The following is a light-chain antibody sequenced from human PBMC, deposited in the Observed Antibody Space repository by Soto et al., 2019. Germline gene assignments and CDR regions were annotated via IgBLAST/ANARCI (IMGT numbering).Light chain of an antibody. CDR1: KSDIGVYDF. CDR3: ASWDDSLNGGV. Sequence: QSVLTQPPSASGSPGQSVTISCTGTKSDIGVYDFVSWYQHHPGKAPRLIIYEVVQRPSGVPDRFSGSKSGNTASLTVSGLQAADEADYYCASWDDSLNGGVFGGGTKVTVL. J-gene: IGLJ3*02. V-gene: IGLV2-8*01. CDR2: EVV.